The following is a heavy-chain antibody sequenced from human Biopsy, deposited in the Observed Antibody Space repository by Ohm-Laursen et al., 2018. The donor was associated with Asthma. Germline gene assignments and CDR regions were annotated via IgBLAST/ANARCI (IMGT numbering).Heavy chain of an antibody. D-gene: IGHD4-17*01. Sequence: TLSLTCTVSGGSINIGDYYWSWIRQHLVKGLEWIGYIYYSGSTYYNPSLKSRVSISLDTSKNQFSLSLTSVTAADTAVYYCARTTYGDDGFDPWGQGTLVTVSS. J-gene: IGHJ5*02. V-gene: IGHV4-31*03. CDR3: ARTTYGDDGFDP. CDR2: IYYSGST. CDR1: GGSINIGDYY.